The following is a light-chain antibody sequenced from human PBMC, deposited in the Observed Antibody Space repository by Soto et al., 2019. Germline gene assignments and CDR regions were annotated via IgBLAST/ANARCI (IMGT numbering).Light chain of an antibody. CDR2: EVS. J-gene: IGLJ2*01. V-gene: IGLV2-14*01. Sequence: QSALTQPASVSGSPGQSITISCTGTSSDVGGYNYVSWYQQHPGKAPKLMIYEVSNRPSGVSNRFAGSKSGNTASLNISGLQDDDEADYYCPSYTSSSTVVFGGGTELTVL. CDR3: PSYTSSSTVV. CDR1: SSDVGGYNY.